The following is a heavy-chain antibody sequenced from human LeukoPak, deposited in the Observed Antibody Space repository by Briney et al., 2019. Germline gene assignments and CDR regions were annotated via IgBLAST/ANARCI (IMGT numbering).Heavy chain of an antibody. CDR2: IHYSGST. CDR3: TRHHDYGDKIDY. J-gene: IGHJ4*02. CDR1: GGSVTSASHY. V-gene: IGHV4-39*01. Sequence: PSETLSLTCTVSGGSVTSASHYWVWIRQPPGKGLEWIGSIHYSGSTYYSPSLKSRLTIPGDTSKSQFSLKLTFVTAADTAVYYCTRHHDYGDKIDYWGQGTLVTVSS. D-gene: IGHD4-23*01.